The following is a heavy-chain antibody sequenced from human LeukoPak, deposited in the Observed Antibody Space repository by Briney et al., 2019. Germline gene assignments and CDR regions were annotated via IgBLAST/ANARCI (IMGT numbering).Heavy chain of an antibody. D-gene: IGHD3-3*01. CDR1: GGSISCYY. V-gene: IGHV4-59*01. CDR3: ARSPITIFGVVTGFDP. Sequence: SSETLSLTCTASGGSISCYYWSWIRQPPGKGLEWIGYIYYSGSTNYDPSLKSRVTISVDTSKNQFSLKLSSVTAADTAVYYCARSPITIFGVVTGFDPWGQGTLITVSS. J-gene: IGHJ5*02. CDR2: IYYSGST.